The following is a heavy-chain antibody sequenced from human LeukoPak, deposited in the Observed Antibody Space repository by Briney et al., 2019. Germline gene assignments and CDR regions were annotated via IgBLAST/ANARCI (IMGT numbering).Heavy chain of an antibody. CDR3: TGFGEGY. CDR2: IKSKTDRGTT. D-gene: IGHD3-10*01. V-gene: IGHV3-15*01. CDR1: GFTFSNAW. Sequence: GGSLRLSCAASGFTFSNAWMSWVRQAPGKGLEWVGRIKSKTDRGTTDYAAPVKGRFTISRDDSKNTLYLQMNSLKTEDTAVYYCTGFGEGYWGQGTPVTVSS. J-gene: IGHJ4*02.